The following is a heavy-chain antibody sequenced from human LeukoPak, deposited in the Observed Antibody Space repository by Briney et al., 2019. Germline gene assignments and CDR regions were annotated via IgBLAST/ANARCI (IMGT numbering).Heavy chain of an antibody. CDR2: IDSSGGYM. V-gene: IGHV3-21*06. D-gene: IGHD3-22*01. Sequence: GGSLRLPCEASGFTFNTYSMNWARQAPGKGLEWVSSIDSSGGYMFYADSVKGRFIISRDNAKDSLYLQMNSLRAEDTAVYYCARDLLYYDSSGGDYWGQGTLVTVSS. CDR1: GFTFNTYS. J-gene: IGHJ4*02. CDR3: ARDLLYYDSSGGDY.